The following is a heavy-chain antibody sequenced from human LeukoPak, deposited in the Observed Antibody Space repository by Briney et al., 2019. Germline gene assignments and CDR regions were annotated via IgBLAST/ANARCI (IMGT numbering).Heavy chain of an antibody. Sequence: GGSLRLSCVGSGFTFSSYTMTWVRQAPGKGLEWVSAIGGRGGSTYYADSVKGRFTISRDNSKNTVYLQMNSLRADDTAVYYCAKEGGAWGQGTMVSVSS. V-gene: IGHV3-23*01. CDR1: GFTFSSYT. J-gene: IGHJ5*02. CDR3: AKEGGA. D-gene: IGHD3-16*01. CDR2: IGGRGGST.